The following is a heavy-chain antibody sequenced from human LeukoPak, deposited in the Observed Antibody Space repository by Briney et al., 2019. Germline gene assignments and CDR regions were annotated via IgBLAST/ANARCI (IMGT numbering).Heavy chain of an antibody. D-gene: IGHD3-10*01. CDR2: IYPGDSDT. CDR1: GYSFTSYW. V-gene: IGHV5-51*01. J-gene: IGHJ5*02. Sequence: GGSLKISCKGSGYSFTSYWIGRVRQMPGKGLEWMGIIYPGDSDTRYSPSFQGQVTISADRSISTAYLQWSSLKASGTAMYYCARSPPSMVRGVRSYNNWFDPWGQGTLVTVSS. CDR3: ARSPPSMVRGVRSYNNWFDP.